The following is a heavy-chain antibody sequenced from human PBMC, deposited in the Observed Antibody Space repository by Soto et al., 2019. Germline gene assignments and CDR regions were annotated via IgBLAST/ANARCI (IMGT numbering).Heavy chain of an antibody. V-gene: IGHV3-30*18. CDR2: ISYDGSNK. CDR3: AKDAGGSSSWYGMDV. CDR1: GFPFSSYG. J-gene: IGHJ6*02. Sequence: GGSLRLSCAASGFPFSSYGMHWVRQAPGKGLEWVAVISYDGSNKYYADSVKGRFTISRDNSKNTLYLQMNSLRAEDTAVYYCAKDAGGSSSWYGMDVWGQGTTVTVSS. D-gene: IGHD6-13*01.